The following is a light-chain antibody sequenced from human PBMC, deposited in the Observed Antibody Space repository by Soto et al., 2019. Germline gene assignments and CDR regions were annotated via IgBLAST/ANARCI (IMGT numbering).Light chain of an antibody. CDR3: QQYESWPLT. J-gene: IGKJ4*01. V-gene: IGKV3-15*01. CDR1: QSVTSN. Sequence: ETVMTQSPATLSVSPGEGATLSCRASQSVTSNLAWYKQKLGQAPRLLIYGASTRATGIPARFSGSGSGTEFTLTISSLQSEDFALYYCQQYESWPLTFGGGTKVDIK. CDR2: GAS.